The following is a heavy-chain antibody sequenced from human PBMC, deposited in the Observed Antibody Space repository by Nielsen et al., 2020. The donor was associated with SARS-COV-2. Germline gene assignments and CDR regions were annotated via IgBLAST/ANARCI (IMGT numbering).Heavy chain of an antibody. V-gene: IGHV4-59*08. CDR2: VYYSGST. J-gene: IGHJ4*02. CDR3: AKSPNGLAAV. D-gene: IGHD6-13*01. CDR1: GGSINNYY. Sequence: SETLSLTCTVSGGSINNYYWSWIRQPPGKALEWIGYVYYSGSTNYSPSLKSRVTISVDTSKNQFSLKLRSVTAADTAVYYCAKSPNGLAAVWGQGTLVTVSS.